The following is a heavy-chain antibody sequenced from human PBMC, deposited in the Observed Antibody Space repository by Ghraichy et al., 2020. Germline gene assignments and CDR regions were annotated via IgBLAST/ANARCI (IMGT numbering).Heavy chain of an antibody. V-gene: IGHV3-23*01. J-gene: IGHJ3*02. CDR3: AKDRDYYDSSGYYFNAFDI. Sequence: GESLNISCAASGFTFSTFSNYAMSWVRQAPGKGLEWVSTIHGTGSGTYSTDSVKGRFTISRDSSKNTLYLQMNSLRAEDTAVYYCAKDRDYYDSSGYYFNAFDIWCQGTMVTVSS. CDR1: GFTFSTFSNYA. D-gene: IGHD3-22*01. CDR2: IHGTGSGT.